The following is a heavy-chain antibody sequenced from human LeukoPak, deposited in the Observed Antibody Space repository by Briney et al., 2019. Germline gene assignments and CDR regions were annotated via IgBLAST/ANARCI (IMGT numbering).Heavy chain of an antibody. Sequence: ASVKVSCKASGYTFTGYYMHWVRQAPGQGLEWMGWINLNSGGTNYAQKFQGRVTMTRDTSISTAYMELSRLRSDDTAVYYCARGIPEWELGYWGQGTLVTVSS. CDR2: INLNSGGT. CDR1: GYTFTGYY. V-gene: IGHV1-2*02. D-gene: IGHD1-26*01. J-gene: IGHJ4*02. CDR3: ARGIPEWELGY.